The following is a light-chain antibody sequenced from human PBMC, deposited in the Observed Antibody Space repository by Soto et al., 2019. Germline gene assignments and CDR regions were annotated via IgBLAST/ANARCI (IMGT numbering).Light chain of an antibody. Sequence: EIVLTQAPATLSLSPGERATLSCRASQSVSSYLAWYQQKPGQAPRLLIFDASTRATGIPARFSGSGSGTDFTLTISSLKPEDFAVYYCQQRTNWPLSLTFGGGTKVEIK. CDR2: DAS. CDR1: QSVSSY. J-gene: IGKJ4*01. V-gene: IGKV3-11*01. CDR3: QQRTNWPLSLT.